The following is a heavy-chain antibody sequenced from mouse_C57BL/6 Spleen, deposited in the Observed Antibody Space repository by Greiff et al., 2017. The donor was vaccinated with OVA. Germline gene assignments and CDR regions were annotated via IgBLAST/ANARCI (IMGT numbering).Heavy chain of an antibody. CDR3: ARGYYGNPGAMDY. J-gene: IGHJ4*01. CDR1: GYSITSGYD. CDR2: ISYSGST. Sequence: EVKLVESGPGMVKPSQSLSLTCTVTGYSITSGYDWHWIRHFPGNKLEWMGYISYSGSTNYNPSLKSRISITHDTSKNHFVLKLNSVTTEDTATYYCARGYYGNPGAMDYWGQGTSVTVSS. V-gene: IGHV3-1*01. D-gene: IGHD2-1*01.